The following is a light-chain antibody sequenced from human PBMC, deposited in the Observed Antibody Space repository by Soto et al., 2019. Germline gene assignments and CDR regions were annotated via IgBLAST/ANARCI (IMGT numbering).Light chain of an antibody. J-gene: IGKJ1*01. CDR1: QSISSW. CDR2: DAS. Sequence: DIQITHSPSTLSASAVDRVKLTFLASQSISSWLAWYQQKPGKAPNLLIYDASSLQSGVPSRFSGSGSGTEFTLTISSLQPDDSATYYCQQYESYSWKFGQGNKGDIK. CDR3: QQYESYSWK. V-gene: IGKV1-5*01.